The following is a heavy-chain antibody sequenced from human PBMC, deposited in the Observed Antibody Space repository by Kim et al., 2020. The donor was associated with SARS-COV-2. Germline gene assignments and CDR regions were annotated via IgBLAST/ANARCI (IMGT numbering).Heavy chain of an antibody. D-gene: IGHD6-6*01. CDR2: ISSSSYI. V-gene: IGHV3-21*01. CDR1: GFTFSSYS. J-gene: IGHJ3*02. Sequence: GGSLRLSCAASGFTFSSYSMNWVRQAPGKGLEWVSSISSSSYIYYADSVKGRFTISRDNAKNSLYLQMNSLRAEDTAVYYCARDFGPRAARQGGGGAFDIWGQGTMVTVSS. CDR3: ARDFGPRAARQGGGGAFDI.